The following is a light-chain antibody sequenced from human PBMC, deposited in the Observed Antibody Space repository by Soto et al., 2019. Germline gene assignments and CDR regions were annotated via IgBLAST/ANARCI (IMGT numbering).Light chain of an antibody. CDR2: AAS. CDR3: QQLNSYPIT. CDR1: QGISSY. V-gene: IGKV1-9*01. J-gene: IGKJ5*01. Sequence: DIQLTQSPSFLSASVGDRVTITCRASQGISSYLAWYQQKPGKPPNLLIYAASTLQSGVPSRFSGSGSGTEFTLTISSLQPEDFATYFCQQLNSYPITFGQGTRLEIK.